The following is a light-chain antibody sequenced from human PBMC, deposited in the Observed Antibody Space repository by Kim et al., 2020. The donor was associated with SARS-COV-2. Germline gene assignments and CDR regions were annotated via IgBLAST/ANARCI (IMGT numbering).Light chain of an antibody. J-gene: IGLJ3*02. CDR2: RHSDGSH. CDR1: GAYGRYD. V-gene: IGLV4-69*01. Sequence: APVKPRHPVCGAYGRYDSAGHQVQAEKGPRYLMKRHSDGSHNKGDGIPDGFSGSSSGAKRHLTISRLQSEDEADYYCQTWGPGIRVFGGGTQLTVL. CDR3: QTWGPGIRV.